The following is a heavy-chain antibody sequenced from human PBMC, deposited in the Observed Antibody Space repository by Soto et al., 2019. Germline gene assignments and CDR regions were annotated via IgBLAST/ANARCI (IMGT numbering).Heavy chain of an antibody. CDR2: IYYTGRT. V-gene: IGHV4-34*11. D-gene: IGHD3-9*01. CDR1: GGSFSGYY. CDR3: ARVRERLQYFDWFYHFDS. J-gene: IGHJ4*02. Sequence: SETLSLTCAVYGGSFSGYYWGWIRQAPGKGLEWLGYIYYTGRTKYNPSLKTRVTMSADTTKNQVSLRLTSVTAADTAVYYCARVRERLQYFDWFYHFDSWGQGTLVTVSS.